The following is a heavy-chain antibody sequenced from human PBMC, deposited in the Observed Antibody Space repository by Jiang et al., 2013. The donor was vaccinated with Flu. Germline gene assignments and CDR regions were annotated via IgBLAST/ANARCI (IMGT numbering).Heavy chain of an antibody. CDR2: IYYSGST. CDR3: AREGNYDFWSGYSPYNWFDP. Sequence: GSGLVKPSETLSLTCTVSGGSISGYYWSWIRQPPGKGLEWIGYIYYSGSTNYNPSLKSRVTISVDTSKNQFSLKLSSVTAADTAVYYCAREGNYDFWSGYSPYNWFDPWGQGTLVTVSS. J-gene: IGHJ5*02. CDR1: GGSISGYY. V-gene: IGHV4-59*01. D-gene: IGHD3-3*01.